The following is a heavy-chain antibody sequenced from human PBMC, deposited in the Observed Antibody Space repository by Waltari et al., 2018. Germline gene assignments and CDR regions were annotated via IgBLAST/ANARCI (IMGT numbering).Heavy chain of an antibody. CDR3: ARDPRQWLSHNWFDP. V-gene: IGHV1-18*01. CDR1: GYTFTSYG. D-gene: IGHD6-19*01. J-gene: IGHJ5*02. CDR2: INGHDGKI. Sequence: QVQLVQSGGEMKTPGASVQVSCKASGYTFTSYGISWVRHAPGQRLEWLGWINGHDGKIIYAEKFHDRVTMTTDTSTNTAYMELRSLRFDDTAVYYCARDPRQWLSHNWFDPWGQGTLVTVSS.